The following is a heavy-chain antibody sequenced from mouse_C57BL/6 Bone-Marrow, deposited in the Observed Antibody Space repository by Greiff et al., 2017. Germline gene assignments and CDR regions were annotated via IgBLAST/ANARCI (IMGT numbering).Heavy chain of an antibody. V-gene: IGHV1-63*01. D-gene: IGHD2-13*01. CDR3: ARRRDGDWYCDV. CDR1: GYTFTNYW. CDR2: IYPGGGYT. J-gene: IGHJ1*03. Sequence: QVQLQQSGAELVRPGTSVKMSCKASGYTFTNYWIGWAKQRPGHGLEWIGDIYPGGGYTNYNEKFKGKATLTADKSSSTAYMQFSSLTSEDSASDNCARRRDGDWYCDVWGTGTTVTGSS.